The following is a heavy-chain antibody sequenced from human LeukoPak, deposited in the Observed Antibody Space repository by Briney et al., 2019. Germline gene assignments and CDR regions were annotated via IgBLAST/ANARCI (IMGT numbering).Heavy chain of an antibody. V-gene: IGHV3-7*01. CDR1: GFSLSDYW. Sequence: GGSLRLSCAASGFSLSDYWMSWVRQAPGKGLEWVANVKPDGSEKYYVDSVTGRFTISRDNARNSLYLKMDSLRAEDTAVYYCANLWEMGYWGQGTLVTVSS. CDR3: ANLWEMGY. CDR2: VKPDGSEK. D-gene: IGHD5-24*01. J-gene: IGHJ4*02.